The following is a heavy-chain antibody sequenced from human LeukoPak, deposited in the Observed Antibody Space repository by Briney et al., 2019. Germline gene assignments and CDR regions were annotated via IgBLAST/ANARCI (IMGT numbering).Heavy chain of an antibody. J-gene: IGHJ4*02. CDR2: ISTSGRAT. V-gene: IGHV3-23*01. CDR1: GFAFSTYA. Sequence: PGGSLRLSCAASGFAFSTYAMTWARQAPEKGLQWVSTISTSGRATYYADSVEGRFTISRDNSKNTLYLQMNSLRAEDTAVYYCARGAVAAADAFFDQWGQGTLVTVSS. CDR3: ARGAVAAADAFFDQ. D-gene: IGHD6-13*01.